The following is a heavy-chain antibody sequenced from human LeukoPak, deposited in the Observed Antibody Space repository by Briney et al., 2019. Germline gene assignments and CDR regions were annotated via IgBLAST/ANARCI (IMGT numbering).Heavy chain of an antibody. D-gene: IGHD2-8*01. CDR2: ISYDGSNK. V-gene: IGHV3-30-3*01. CDR3: ARDASMVYYYYMDV. Sequence: PGRSLRLSCAASGFTFSSYAMHWVRQVPGKGLEWVAVISYDGSNKYYADSVKGRFTISRDNSKNTLYLQMNSLRAEDTAVYYCARDASMVYYYYMDVWGKGTTVTVSS. J-gene: IGHJ6*03. CDR1: GFTFSSYA.